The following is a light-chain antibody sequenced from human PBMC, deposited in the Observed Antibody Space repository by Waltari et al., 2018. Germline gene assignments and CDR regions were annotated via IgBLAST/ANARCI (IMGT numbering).Light chain of an antibody. V-gene: IGKV1-33*01. Sequence: DIQLTQSPPSLSASVGDRVTITCRASQDITNYLNWYQQRPGKAPKLLIHDASKLEIGVPSRFSGSQSGTHFTLTISSLQPADIGTYYCQRYDNLPIFAFGPGTKVEI. CDR3: QRYDNLPIFA. CDR1: QDITNY. J-gene: IGKJ3*01. CDR2: DAS.